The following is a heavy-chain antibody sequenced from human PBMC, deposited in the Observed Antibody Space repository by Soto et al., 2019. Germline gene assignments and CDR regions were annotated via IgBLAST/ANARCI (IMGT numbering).Heavy chain of an antibody. CDR1: GGSISSYY. CDR2: IYYSGRT. CDR3: ARAYHCSGGSCYSDFYWYFDL. Sequence: QVQLQESGPGLVKPSETLSLTCTVSGGSISSYYWSWLRQPPGKGLEWIGYIYYSGRTNYNPSLKSRVTISVDTSKNQFSLKLSSVTAADTAVYYCARAYHCSGGSCYSDFYWYFDLWGRGTLVTVSS. D-gene: IGHD2-15*01. J-gene: IGHJ2*01. V-gene: IGHV4-59*01.